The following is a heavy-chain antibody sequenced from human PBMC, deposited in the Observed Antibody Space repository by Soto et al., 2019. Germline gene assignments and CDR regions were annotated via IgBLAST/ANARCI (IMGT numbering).Heavy chain of an antibody. CDR2: IYHSGST. CDR3: ARGNVVEIDS. CDR1: GGSISSGGYS. J-gene: IGHJ4*02. V-gene: IGHV4-30-2*01. D-gene: IGHD2-21*01. Sequence: QLQLQESGSGLVKPSQTLSLTCAVSGGSISSGGYSWSWIRQPPGKGLEWIGYIYHSGSTYYNPSTKSRVTITVDRSTNQLPLTVCSVTAPAKAVYSCARGNVVEIDSWGQGTLVTVSS.